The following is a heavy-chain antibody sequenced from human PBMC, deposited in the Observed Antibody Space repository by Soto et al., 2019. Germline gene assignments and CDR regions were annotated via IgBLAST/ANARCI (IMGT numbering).Heavy chain of an antibody. J-gene: IGHJ1*01. CDR1: GYTFTSYY. CDR2: INPSGGST. D-gene: IGHD6-6*01. Sequence: QVQLVQSGAEVKKPGASVKVSCKASGYTFTSYYMHWVRQAPGQGLEWMGIINPSGGSTSYAQKFQGRVTMTRDTSTSTVYMELSSLRSEDTAVYYCARAGLSSSSLAEYFQHWGQGTLVTVSS. V-gene: IGHV1-46*01. CDR3: ARAGLSSSSLAEYFQH.